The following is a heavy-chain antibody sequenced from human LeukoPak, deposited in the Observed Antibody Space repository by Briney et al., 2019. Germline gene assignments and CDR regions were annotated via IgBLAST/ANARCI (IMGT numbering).Heavy chain of an antibody. V-gene: IGHV3-21*01. D-gene: IGHD3-22*01. J-gene: IGHJ3*02. Sequence: GGFLRLSCAASGFIFSTYSMNWVRQAPGKGLEWVSSISTSSSYIYYADSVKGRFTISRDNANDSLYLQMNSLRAEDTAVYYCARSFSTYSYDASHWRGAFDIWGHGTMVTVSS. CDR2: ISTSSSYI. CDR1: GFIFSTYS. CDR3: ARSFSTYSYDASHWRGAFDI.